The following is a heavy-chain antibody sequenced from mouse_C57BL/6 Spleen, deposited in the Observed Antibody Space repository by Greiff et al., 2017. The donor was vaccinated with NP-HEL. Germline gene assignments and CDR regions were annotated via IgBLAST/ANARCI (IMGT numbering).Heavy chain of an antibody. CDR2: INYDGSSN. CDR1: GFTFSDYY. V-gene: IGHV5-16*01. CDR3: ARGVHSYDYDEGFAY. D-gene: IGHD2-4*01. Sequence: EVKLMESEGGLVQPGSSMKLSCTASGFTFSDYYMAWVRQVPEKGLEWVANINYDGSSNYYLDSLKSRFIISRDNAKNILYLQMSSLKSEDTATYYCARGVHSYDYDEGFAYWGQGTLVTVSA. J-gene: IGHJ3*01.